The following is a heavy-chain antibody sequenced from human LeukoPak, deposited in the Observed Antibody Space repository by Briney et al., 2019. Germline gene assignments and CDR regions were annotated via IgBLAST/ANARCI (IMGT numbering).Heavy chain of an antibody. CDR2: ISSSSSYI. V-gene: IGHV3-21*01. J-gene: IGHJ4*02. CDR3: ARGIAAAGPLDY. Sequence: PGGSLRLSCAASGFTFSSYSMNWVRQAPGKGLEWVSSISSSSSYIYYADSVKGRSTISRDNAKNSLYLQMNSLRAEDTAVYYCARGIAAAGPLDYWGQGTLVTVSS. D-gene: IGHD6-13*01. CDR1: GFTFSSYS.